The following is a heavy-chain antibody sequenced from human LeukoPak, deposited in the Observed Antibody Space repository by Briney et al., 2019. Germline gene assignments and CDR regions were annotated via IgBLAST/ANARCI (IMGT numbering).Heavy chain of an antibody. CDR1: GYTFTSYA. CDR2: ISAYNGNT. J-gene: IGHJ4*02. D-gene: IGHD6-19*01. CDR3: ARDHPSPGQWLTDY. Sequence: ASVKVSCKASGYTFTSYAITWVRQAPGQGLEWMGWISAYNGNTNYAQKLQGRVTMTTDTSTSTAYMELRSLRSDDTAVYYCARDHPSPGQWLTDYWGQGTLVTVSS. V-gene: IGHV1-18*01.